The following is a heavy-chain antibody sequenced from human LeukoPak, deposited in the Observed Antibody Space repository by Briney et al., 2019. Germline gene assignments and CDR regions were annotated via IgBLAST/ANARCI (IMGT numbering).Heavy chain of an antibody. V-gene: IGHV3-48*03. CDR1: GFTFSSYE. CDR2: ILNSGTTT. CDR3: ARDPLKRAFDI. J-gene: IGHJ3*02. Sequence: PTGGSLRLSCAASGFTFSSYEMNWVRQAPGKGLEWVSYILNSGTTTYYADSVKGRFTISRDNAKNSLYLQMNSLRAEDTGVYYCARDPLKRAFDIWGQGTMVTVSS.